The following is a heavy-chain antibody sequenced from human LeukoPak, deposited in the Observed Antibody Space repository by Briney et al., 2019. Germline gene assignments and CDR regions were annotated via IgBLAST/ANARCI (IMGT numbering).Heavy chain of an antibody. CDR2: IDPSGGTT. J-gene: IGHJ4*02. Sequence: ASVKASCKPSGYTFTSYYMHWVRQAPGQGLEWIGIIDPSGGTTSYAQKFQGRVTMTRDTSTSTVDMELSSLRSEDTAVYYCARDNTAAGPLDYWGQGTLVTVSS. CDR1: GYTFTSYY. CDR3: ARDNTAAGPLDY. D-gene: IGHD6-13*01. V-gene: IGHV1-46*01.